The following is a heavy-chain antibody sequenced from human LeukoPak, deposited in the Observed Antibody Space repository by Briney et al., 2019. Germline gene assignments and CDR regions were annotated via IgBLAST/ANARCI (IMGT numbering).Heavy chain of an antibody. CDR1: GGTFSSYT. CDR3: AREGYSSSSGPRNNWFDP. V-gene: IGHV1-8*03. J-gene: IGHJ5*02. CDR2: MNPNSGNT. Sequence: ASVKVFCKASGGTFSSYTISWVRQATGQGLEWMGWMNPNSGNTGYAQKFQGRVTITWNTSISTVYMELTSLTSEDTAVYYCAREGYSSSSGPRNNWFDPWGQGTLVTLSS. D-gene: IGHD6-6*01.